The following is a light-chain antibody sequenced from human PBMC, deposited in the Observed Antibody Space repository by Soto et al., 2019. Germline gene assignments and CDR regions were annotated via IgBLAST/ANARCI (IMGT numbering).Light chain of an antibody. CDR2: DES. CDR3: QKYGSSPRT. Sequence: VLTQSPGTLSLSPGDSATLSCRASQTVRNNYLAWYQQKTGQAPRLLIYDESSRATGIPDRFSGGGSGTELNLTISSLQSADFAVYYCQKYGSSPRTCGQGTKVDIK. J-gene: IGKJ1*01. CDR1: QTVRNNY. V-gene: IGKV3-20*01.